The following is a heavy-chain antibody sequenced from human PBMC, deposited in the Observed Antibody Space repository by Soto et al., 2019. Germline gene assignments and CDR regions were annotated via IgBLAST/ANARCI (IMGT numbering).Heavy chain of an antibody. Sequence: GASVKVSCKASGYTFTSYGISWVRQAPGQGLEWMGWISAYNGNTNYAQKLQGRVTMTTDTSTSTAYMELRSLRSDDTAVYYCAGDGAYDFWSGYYSYWGQGTLVTVSS. CDR2: ISAYNGNT. D-gene: IGHD3-3*01. J-gene: IGHJ4*02. CDR1: GYTFTSYG. V-gene: IGHV1-18*01. CDR3: AGDGAYDFWSGYYSY.